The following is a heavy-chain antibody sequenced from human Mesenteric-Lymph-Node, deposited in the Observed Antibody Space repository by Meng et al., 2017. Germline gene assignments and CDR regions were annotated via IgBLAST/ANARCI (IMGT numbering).Heavy chain of an antibody. CDR2: VSAYNGDT. J-gene: IGHJ4*02. V-gene: IGHV1-18*01. CDR3: ARDRAIIAADY. CDR1: GYTFTSYA. Sequence: QVQVVKFGDEVKKPGASVKVSCKASGYTFTSYAMNWVRQAPGQGLEWMGWVSAYNGDTNYAQKFQGRVTMTTAASTTTAYMELRNLRSDDTAVFYCARDRAIIAADYWGQGTLVTVSS. D-gene: IGHD6-13*01.